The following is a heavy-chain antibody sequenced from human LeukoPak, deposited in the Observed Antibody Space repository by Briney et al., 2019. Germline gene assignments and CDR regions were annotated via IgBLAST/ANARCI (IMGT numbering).Heavy chain of an antibody. V-gene: IGHV3-30*03. Sequence: GGSLRLSCAASGFTLSGYWMSWVRQAPGKGLEWVAVISYDGSNKYYADSVKGRFTISRDNSKNTLYLQMNSLRAEDTAVYYCARVAGIAAAVPIDYWGQGTLVTVSS. CDR3: ARVAGIAAAVPIDY. CDR2: ISYDGSNK. CDR1: GFTLSGYW. J-gene: IGHJ4*02. D-gene: IGHD6-13*01.